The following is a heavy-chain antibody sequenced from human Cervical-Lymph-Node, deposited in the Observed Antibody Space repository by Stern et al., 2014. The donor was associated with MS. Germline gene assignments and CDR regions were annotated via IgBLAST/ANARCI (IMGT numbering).Heavy chain of an antibody. CDR1: GFTFSDYY. CDR2: ISSRGSSI. CDR3: ARSHSKWLVHDAFDI. V-gene: IGHV3-11*01. J-gene: IGHJ3*02. D-gene: IGHD6-19*01. Sequence: VQLVQSGGGLVKPGGSLRLSCAASGFTFSDYYMSWIRQAPGKGLEWVSSISSRGSSIYYADSVTGRFTISRDNAKNSLYLQMNSLRAEDTAVYYCARSHSKWLVHDAFDIWGQGTMVSVSS.